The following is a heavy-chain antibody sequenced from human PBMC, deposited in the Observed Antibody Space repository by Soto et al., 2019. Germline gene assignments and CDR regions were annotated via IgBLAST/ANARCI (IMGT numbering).Heavy chain of an antibody. CDR3: ATSESGSYSPPFDY. CDR2: FDPEDGET. V-gene: IGHV1-24*01. CDR1: GYTLTELS. D-gene: IGHD1-26*01. J-gene: IGHJ4*02. Sequence: QVQLVQSGAEVKKPGASVKVSCKVSGYTLTELSMHWVRQAPGKGLEWMGGFDPEDGETIYAQKFQGRVTMTEDTSTDAAYMELSSLRSEDTAVYYWATSESGSYSPPFDYWGQGTLVTVSS.